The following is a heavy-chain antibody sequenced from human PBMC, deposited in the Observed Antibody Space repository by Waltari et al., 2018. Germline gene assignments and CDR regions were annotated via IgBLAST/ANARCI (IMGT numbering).Heavy chain of an antibody. CDR1: GGPFSGYY. CDR2: INQSGRT. Sequence: QVQLQQWGAGLLKPSETLSLTCVVYGGPFSGYYWSWIRQAPGKGLEWIGEINQSGRTNYMPSRKSRFTISIDTSKKQFSLKVRSVTAADTAVYYCAKANTIFGVVRTWYYMDVWGKGTTVTVSS. D-gene: IGHD3-3*01. CDR3: AKANTIFGVVRTWYYMDV. V-gene: IGHV4-34*01. J-gene: IGHJ6*03.